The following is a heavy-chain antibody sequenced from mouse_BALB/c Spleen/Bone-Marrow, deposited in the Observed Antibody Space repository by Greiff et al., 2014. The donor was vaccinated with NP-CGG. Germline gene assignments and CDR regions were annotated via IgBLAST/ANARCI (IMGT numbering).Heavy chain of an antibody. J-gene: IGHJ3*01. V-gene: IGHV14-3*02. CDR1: GSNIKDTY. CDR3: AAYYYVSSYGFAY. CDR2: IDPASGNT. Sequence: EVQLQQSGAELVKPGASVKLSCTASGSNIKDTYMHWVKQRPEQGLEWTGRIDPASGNTKFDPKFQGKATIASDTSSNTAYLQLSSLTSEDTAVYYCAAYYYVSSYGFAYWGQGTLVTVSA. D-gene: IGHD1-1*01.